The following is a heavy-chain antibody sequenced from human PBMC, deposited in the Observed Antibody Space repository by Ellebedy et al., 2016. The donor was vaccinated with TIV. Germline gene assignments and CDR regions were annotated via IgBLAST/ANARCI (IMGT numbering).Heavy chain of an antibody. J-gene: IGHJ4*02. D-gene: IGHD3/OR15-3a*01. V-gene: IGHV3-53*01. Sequence: LSLTCAVSGFTVSGNYMSWVRQAPGKGLEWASIIYSSGITYYPDSVKGRFTISRDNSKNTVSLQMNSLRAEDTAVYYCSRVDLGLAFHYWGRGTLVSVSS. CDR3: SRVDLGLAFHY. CDR2: IYSSGIT. CDR1: GFTVSGNY.